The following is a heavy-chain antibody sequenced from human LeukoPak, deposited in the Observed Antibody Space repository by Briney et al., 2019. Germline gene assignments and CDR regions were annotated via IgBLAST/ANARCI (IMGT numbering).Heavy chain of an antibody. V-gene: IGHV3-30*14. CDR2: ISYDGTSK. CDR3: ARGWYLTFDY. J-gene: IGHJ4*02. Sequence: GGSLRLSCAASGFTFNIYPMHWVRQASGRGLEWVALISYDGTSKYYADSVKGRFTISRDNSKNTLYLQMNSLRAEDTAVYYCARGWYLTFDYWGQGTLVTVSS. D-gene: IGHD6-13*01. CDR1: GFTFNIYP.